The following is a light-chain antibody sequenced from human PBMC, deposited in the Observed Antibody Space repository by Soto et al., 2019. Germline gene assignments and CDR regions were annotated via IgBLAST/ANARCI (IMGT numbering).Light chain of an antibody. CDR2: GNS. CDR1: SSNIGAGYD. Sequence: QSVLTQPPSVSGAPGQRVTISCTGSSSNIGAGYDVHWYQQLPGTAPKLLIYGNSNRPSGVPDRFSGSKSGTSASLAITGLQAEDEADYYCQSYDSSLSGSNYVFGTGTKLPVL. J-gene: IGLJ1*01. V-gene: IGLV1-40*01. CDR3: QSYDSSLSGSNYV.